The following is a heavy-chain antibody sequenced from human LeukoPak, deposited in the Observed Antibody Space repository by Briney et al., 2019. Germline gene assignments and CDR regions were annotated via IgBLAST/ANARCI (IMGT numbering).Heavy chain of an antibody. CDR1: GYTFTSYD. CDR2: INPNSGGT. Sequence: ASVKVSCKASGYTFTSYDINWVRQATGQGLEWMGWINPNSGGTDYAQKFQGRVTMTRDTSISTAYMELSRLRSDDTAVYYCARVATTVTTWAFSRATYFDYWGQGTLVTVSS. J-gene: IGHJ4*02. CDR3: ARVATTVTTWAFSRATYFDY. D-gene: IGHD4-17*01. V-gene: IGHV1-2*02.